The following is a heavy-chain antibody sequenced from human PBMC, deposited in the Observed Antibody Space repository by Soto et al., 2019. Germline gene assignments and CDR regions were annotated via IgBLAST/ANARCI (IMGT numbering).Heavy chain of an antibody. V-gene: IGHV1-69*06. CDR1: GGTFSSYA. J-gene: IGHJ6*02. CDR3: ARYVPAAGFHYYYFYGMDV. D-gene: IGHD2-2*01. CDR2: IIPIFGTA. Sequence: ASVNVSCTATGGTFSSYAISWVRQAPGQGLEWMGGIIPIFGTANYAQKFQGRVTITADKSTSTAYMELSSLRSEDTAVYYCARYVPAAGFHYYYFYGMDVWGQGTTVTVSS.